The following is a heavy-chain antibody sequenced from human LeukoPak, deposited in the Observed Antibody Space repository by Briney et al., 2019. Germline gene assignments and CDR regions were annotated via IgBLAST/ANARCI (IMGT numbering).Heavy chain of an antibody. CDR2: IKQDGSEK. CDR3: ARATLDTAMVTGYGFWY. Sequence: GGSLRLSCAASGFTFSSYWMSWVRQAPGKGLEWVANIKQDGSEKYYVDSVKGRFTISRDNAKNSLYLQMNSLRAEDTAVYYCARATLDTAMVTGYGFWYWGQGTLVTVSS. V-gene: IGHV3-7*03. D-gene: IGHD5-18*01. J-gene: IGHJ4*02. CDR1: GFTFSSYW.